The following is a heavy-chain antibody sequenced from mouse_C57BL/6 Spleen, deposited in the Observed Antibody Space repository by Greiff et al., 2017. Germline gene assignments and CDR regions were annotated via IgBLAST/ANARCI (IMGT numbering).Heavy chain of an antibody. Sequence: QVQLQQPGAEPVRPGSSVKLSCKASGYTFTSYWMDWVKQRPGQGLEWIGNIYPSDSETHYNQKFKDKATLTVDKSSSTAYMQLSSLTSEDSAVYYCARDGSGYDWYFDVWGTGTTVTVSS. D-gene: IGHD1-1*01. V-gene: IGHV1-61*01. CDR2: IYPSDSET. CDR3: ARDGSGYDWYFDV. CDR1: GYTFTSYW. J-gene: IGHJ1*03.